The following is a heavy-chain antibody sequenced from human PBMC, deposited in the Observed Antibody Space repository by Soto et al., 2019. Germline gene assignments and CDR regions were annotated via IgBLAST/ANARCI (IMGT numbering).Heavy chain of an antibody. J-gene: IGHJ6*03. D-gene: IGHD3-10*01. Sequence: ASVKVSCKASGYTFNSYGISWVRQAPGKGLEWMGWISAYNGNTNYAQKLQGRVTMTTDTSTSTAYMELRSLRSDDTAVYYCARDPPMVRGVPSYYYYMDVWGKGTTVTVSS. CDR1: GYTFNSYG. CDR2: ISAYNGNT. CDR3: ARDPPMVRGVPSYYYYMDV. V-gene: IGHV1-18*01.